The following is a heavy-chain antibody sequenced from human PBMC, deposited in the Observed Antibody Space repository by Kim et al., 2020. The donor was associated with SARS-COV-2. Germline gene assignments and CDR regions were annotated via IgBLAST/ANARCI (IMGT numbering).Heavy chain of an antibody. V-gene: IGHV3-11*01. D-gene: IGHD2-15*01. CDR1: GFTFSDYY. CDR3: ARDGVVVVAATPWVYYYYGMDV. Sequence: GGSLRLSCAASGFTFSDYYMSWIRQAPGKGLEWVSYISSSGSTIYYADSVKGRFTISRDNAKNSLYLQMNSLRAEDTAVYYCARDGVVVVAATPWVYYYYGMDVWGQGTTVTVSS. CDR2: ISSSGSTI. J-gene: IGHJ6*02.